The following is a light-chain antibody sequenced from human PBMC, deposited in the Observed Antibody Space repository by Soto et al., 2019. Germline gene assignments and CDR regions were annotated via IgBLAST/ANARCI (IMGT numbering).Light chain of an antibody. V-gene: IGLV2-11*01. CDR3: CSFSRSFTAYV. CDR2: DVS. J-gene: IGLJ1*01. Sequence: QSALTQPRSVSGSPGQSVTISCTGTSSDVGGYNHVSWYQQHPGKAPKLMISDVSKRPSGVPDRFSGSKSGNTASLTISGLQVEDEADYYCCSFSRSFTAYVLGSGPKFTVL. CDR1: SSDVGGYNH.